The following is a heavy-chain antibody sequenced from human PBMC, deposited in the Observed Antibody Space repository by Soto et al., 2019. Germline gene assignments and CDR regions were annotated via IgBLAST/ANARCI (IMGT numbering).Heavy chain of an antibody. D-gene: IGHD4-17*01. V-gene: IGHV3-15*07. J-gene: IGHJ4*02. CDR3: TTFYGSNY. CDR1: GFSVNDAW. Sequence: EVQLVESGGGLVKPGESLRLACAASGFSVNDAWMNWVRQAPREGLEWVGRIQSQADGGTTDYAASMKGRFIISRDDSQNSLFLQINSLETEDTGIYFCTTFYGSNYWGQGTLVTVSS. CDR2: IQSQADGGTT.